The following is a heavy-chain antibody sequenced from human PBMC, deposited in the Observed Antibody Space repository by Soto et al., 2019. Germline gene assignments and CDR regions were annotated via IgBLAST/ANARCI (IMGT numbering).Heavy chain of an antibody. CDR3: ARTPYDFWSGWHYYYYYMDF. CDR2: IYDSGST. Sequence: SETLSLTCTVSGGSISSSSYYWGWIRQPPGKGREWIGSIYDSGSTYYNPSLKSRVTISIDTSKTQFSLKLSSVTAADTAVYYCARTPYDFWSGWHYYYYYMDFWGQGTPVTVSS. J-gene: IGHJ6*03. D-gene: IGHD3-3*01. CDR1: GGSISSSSYY. V-gene: IGHV4-39*01.